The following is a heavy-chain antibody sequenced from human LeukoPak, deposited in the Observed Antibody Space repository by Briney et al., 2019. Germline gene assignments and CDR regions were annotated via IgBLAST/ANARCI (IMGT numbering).Heavy chain of an antibody. D-gene: IGHD2-2*01. CDR2: INHSGST. V-gene: IGHV4-34*01. J-gene: IGHJ5*02. CDR3: ARHAHPPTKIGYCSSTSCYRRFDP. Sequence: SETLSLTCAVYGGSFSGYYWSWIRQPPGKGLEWIGEINHSGSTNYNPSLKSRVTISVDTPKNQFSLKLSSVTAADTAVYYCARHAHPPTKIGYCSSTSCYRRFDPWGQGTLVTVSS. CDR1: GGSFSGYY.